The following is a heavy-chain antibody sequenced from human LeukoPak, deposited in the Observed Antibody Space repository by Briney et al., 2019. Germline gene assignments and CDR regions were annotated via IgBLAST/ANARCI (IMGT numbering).Heavy chain of an antibody. CDR2: IYSSGST. J-gene: IGHJ6*03. D-gene: IGHD3/OR15-3a*01. Sequence: PSETLSLICTVSGGSISSYYWSWLRQPAGKGLEWIGRIYSSGSTDYNPSLKSRVTMSVDTSRSQFSLKLSSVTAADTAVYYCARVISSPYYYYYVDVWGKGTTVTVSS. V-gene: IGHV4-4*07. CDR3: ARVISSPYYYYYVDV. CDR1: GGSISSYY.